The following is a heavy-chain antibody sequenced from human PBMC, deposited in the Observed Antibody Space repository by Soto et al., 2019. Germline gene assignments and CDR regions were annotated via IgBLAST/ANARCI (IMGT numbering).Heavy chain of an antibody. Sequence: EVQLVESGGGLVKPGGALRLSCAASGFSFSFYSMNWVRQAPGKGLEWVSSISSSRSYIYYADSVNGRFTISRDNAKNSLYLQMNSLRAEDTAVYYCARDPLGVAATGGVGAFDIWGQGTMVTVSS. CDR1: GFSFSFYS. V-gene: IGHV3-21*01. J-gene: IGHJ3*02. CDR3: ARDPLGVAATGGVGAFDI. D-gene: IGHD2-15*01. CDR2: ISSSRSYI.